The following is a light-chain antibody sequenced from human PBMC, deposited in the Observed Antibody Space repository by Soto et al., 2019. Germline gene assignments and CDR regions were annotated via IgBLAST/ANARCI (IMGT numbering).Light chain of an antibody. J-gene: IGKJ1*01. V-gene: IGKV3-15*01. Sequence: EIVMTQSPATLSVSPGERATLSCRASQSISSKLAWYQQKPGQAPSLLIYGASTRATGISARFSGSGSGTEFTLTISSLQSEDFAVYYCQQYNNWPWTFGQGTKVDIK. CDR1: QSISSK. CDR3: QQYNNWPWT. CDR2: GAS.